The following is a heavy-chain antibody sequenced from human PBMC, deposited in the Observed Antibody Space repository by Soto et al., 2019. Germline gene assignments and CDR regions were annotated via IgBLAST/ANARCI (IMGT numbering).Heavy chain of an antibody. CDR2: IWFDGSNK. Sequence: RLSCAASGFPSSSYPIHWVRQAPGKGLEWLALIWFDGSNKYYADSVKGRFTISRDNAENSLYLQMNSLRPEDTAVYYCAKGGSAALIAPSGRDNWFDPWGQGTQVTVSS. J-gene: IGHJ5*02. CDR1: GFPSSSYP. D-gene: IGHD6-13*01. V-gene: IGHV3-33*03. CDR3: AKGGSAALIAPSGRDNWFDP.